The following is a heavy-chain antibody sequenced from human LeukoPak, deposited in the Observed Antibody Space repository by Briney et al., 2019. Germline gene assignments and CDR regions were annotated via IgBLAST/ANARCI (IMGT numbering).Heavy chain of an antibody. D-gene: IGHD6-19*01. CDR3: ATDTSGWYSDY. CDR1: GGSFSGYY. Sequence: PSETLSLTCAVYGGSFSGYYWSWIRQPPGKGLEWIGEINHSGSTNYNPSLKSRVTISVDTSKNQFSLKLSSVTAADTAVYYCATDTSGWYSDYWGQGTLVTVSS. CDR2: INHSGST. V-gene: IGHV4-34*01. J-gene: IGHJ4*02.